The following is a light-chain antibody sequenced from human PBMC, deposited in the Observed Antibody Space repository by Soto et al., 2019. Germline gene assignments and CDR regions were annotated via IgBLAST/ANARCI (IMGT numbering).Light chain of an antibody. CDR3: SSYTGSSSV. CDR2: EVN. V-gene: IGLV2-14*02. J-gene: IGLJ3*02. CDR1: SSDFGNYNL. Sequence: QSALTQPASVSGSPGQSITISCTGTSSDFGNYNLVSWYQQHPGKVPKLILFEVNKRPSGVSGRFSGSKSGNTASLTISGLQAEDEADYYCSSYTGSSSVFGGGTKLTVL.